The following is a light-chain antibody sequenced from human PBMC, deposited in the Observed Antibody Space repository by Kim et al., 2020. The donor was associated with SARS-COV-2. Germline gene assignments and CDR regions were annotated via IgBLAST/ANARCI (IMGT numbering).Light chain of an antibody. CDR2: DAS. J-gene: IGKJ2*01. CDR3: QQRSNWPYT. Sequence: SLSPGESATLSCRDSQSVSSYLAWYQQKPGQAPRLLIYDASNRATGIPARFSGSGSGTDFTLTISSLEPEDFAVYYCQQRSNWPYTFGQGTKLEI. CDR1: QSVSSY. V-gene: IGKV3-11*01.